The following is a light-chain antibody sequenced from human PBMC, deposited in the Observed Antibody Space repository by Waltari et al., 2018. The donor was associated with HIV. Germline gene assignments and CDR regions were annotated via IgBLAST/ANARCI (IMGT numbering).Light chain of an antibody. CDR2: GAF. J-gene: IGKJ2*01. V-gene: IGKV3D-15*02. CDR3: QQYGNSPALYT. CDR1: QSITNN. Sequence: EIVMTQSPDTLSVSPGERATLSCRASQSITNNLAWFQQKPGQAPRLLIYGAFTRASGIPARFSGRGSGTEFTLTISSLQSEDVALYYCQQYGNSPALYTFGQGTKLEIK.